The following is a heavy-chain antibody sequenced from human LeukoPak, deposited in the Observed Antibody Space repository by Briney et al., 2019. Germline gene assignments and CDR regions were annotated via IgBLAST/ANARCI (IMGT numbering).Heavy chain of an antibody. V-gene: IGHV4-61*08. Sequence: PSQTLSLTCTVSGNSISSGDNYWSWIRQPPGKGLEWIGYIFYSGGANYNPSLKSRVTISLDTSKSQFSLKVSSVSAADTAVYYCARERPATENWYFDLWGRGTLVTVSS. CDR3: ARERPATENWYFDL. CDR1: GNSISSGDNY. CDR2: IFYSGGA. J-gene: IGHJ2*01. D-gene: IGHD1-26*01.